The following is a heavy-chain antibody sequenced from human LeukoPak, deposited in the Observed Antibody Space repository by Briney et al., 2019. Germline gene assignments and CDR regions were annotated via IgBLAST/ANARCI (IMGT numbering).Heavy chain of an antibody. Sequence: GGSLRLSCAASGFTVSSNYMSWVRQAPGKGLEWVSVIYSGGSTYYADSVKGRFTISRDNSKNTLYLQMNSLRAEDTAVYYCARAQYPYAFDIWGQGTMVTVSS. CDR2: IYSGGST. CDR3: ARAQYPYAFDI. CDR1: GFTVSSNY. D-gene: IGHD2-2*01. J-gene: IGHJ3*02. V-gene: IGHV3-66*01.